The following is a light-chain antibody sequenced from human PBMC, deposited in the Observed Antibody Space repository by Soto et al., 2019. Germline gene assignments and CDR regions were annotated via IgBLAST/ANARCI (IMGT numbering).Light chain of an antibody. J-gene: IGKJ1*01. V-gene: IGKV3-20*01. CDR3: QDYSASSRT. CDR2: AAS. Sequence: VLLQTRGTLSLSQGERSTPSCRSSQSVTSNYLAWYQQKPGQAPRLLIYAASTRATRIPDRFSGSGSGTDFTLTISRLEPEDFVVYYGQDYSASSRTFGHGTKVDIK. CDR1: QSVTSNY.